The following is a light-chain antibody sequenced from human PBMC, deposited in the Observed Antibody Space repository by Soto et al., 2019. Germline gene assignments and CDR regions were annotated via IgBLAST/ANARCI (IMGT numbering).Light chain of an antibody. CDR1: SSNIAAGYD. J-gene: IGLJ2*01. CDR3: QSYDSSLSVV. V-gene: IGLV1-40*01. Sequence: QLVLTQPPSVSGAPGQRVTISCTGSSSNIAAGYDVHWYQHLPGTAPKLLIYANSNRPSGVPDRFSSSKSATSASLAITGLQTDDEADYYCQSYDSSLSVVFGGGTKLTVL. CDR2: ANS.